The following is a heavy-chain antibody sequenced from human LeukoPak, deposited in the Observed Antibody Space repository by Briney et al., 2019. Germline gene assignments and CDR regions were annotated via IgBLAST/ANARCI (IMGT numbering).Heavy chain of an antibody. V-gene: IGHV3-30*18. Sequence: GRSLRLSCAASGFTFSSYGMHWVRQAPGKGLEWVAVISYDGSNKYYADSVKGRFTISRDNSKNTLYLQMNSLRAEDTAVYYCAKGRTWYYDILNYYGMDVWGQGTTVTVSS. CDR1: GFTFSSYG. CDR3: AKGRTWYYDILNYYGMDV. D-gene: IGHD3-9*01. CDR2: ISYDGSNK. J-gene: IGHJ6*02.